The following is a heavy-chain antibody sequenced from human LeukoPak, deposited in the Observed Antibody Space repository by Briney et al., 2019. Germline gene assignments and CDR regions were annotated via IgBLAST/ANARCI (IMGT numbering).Heavy chain of an antibody. CDR3: ARDLSDYSSAWYVCDY. J-gene: IGHJ4*02. D-gene: IGHD6-19*01. CDR1: GYTFSSYG. Sequence: ASVKVSCKASGYTFSSYGISWVRQAPGQGLEWMGWISVYSGDTKYSQKFQGRVTMTTDTSTTTAYMELRSLRSDDTAVYYCARDLSDYSSAWYVCDYWGQGTLVTVSS. CDR2: ISVYSGDT. V-gene: IGHV1-18*01.